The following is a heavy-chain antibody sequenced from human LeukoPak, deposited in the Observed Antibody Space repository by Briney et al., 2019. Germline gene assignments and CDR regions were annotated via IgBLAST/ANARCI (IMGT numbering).Heavy chain of an antibody. J-gene: IGHJ6*03. Sequence: GASVKVSCKASGYTFTGYYMHWVRQAPGQGLEWMGWINPNSGGTSYAQKFQGRVTMTRDTSISTAYMELSRLRSDDTAVYYCARARRFYYYMDVWGKGTTVTVSS. V-gene: IGHV1-2*02. CDR1: GYTFTGYY. CDR3: ARARRFYYYMDV. D-gene: IGHD6-6*01. CDR2: INPNSGGT.